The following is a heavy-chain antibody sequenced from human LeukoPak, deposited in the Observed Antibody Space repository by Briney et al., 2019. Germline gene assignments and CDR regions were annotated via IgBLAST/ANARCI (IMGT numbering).Heavy chain of an antibody. CDR2: TNPSGGST. CDR1: GCTFTSYY. CDR3: ARDLSSSSDYYYYYGMDV. V-gene: IGHV1-46*01. J-gene: IGHJ6*02. D-gene: IGHD6-6*01. Sequence: ASVKVSCKASGCTFTSYYMHWVRQAPGQGLEWMGITNPSGGSTSYAQKFQGRVTMTRDTSTSTVYMELSSLRPEDTAVYYCARDLSSSSDYYYYYGMDVWGQGTTVTVSS.